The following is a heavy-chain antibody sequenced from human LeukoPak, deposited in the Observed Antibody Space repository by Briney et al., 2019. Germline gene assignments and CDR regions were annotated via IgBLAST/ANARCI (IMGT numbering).Heavy chain of an antibody. D-gene: IGHD1-14*01. Sequence: GDSLRLSCAATGFTFTKYWMTWVRQAPGKGLEWVGNIKQDGSDKNYMDSVKGRFTISRDNTKNSVYLQMSSLRAEDTAVYYCAREVWGPEYWGQGTLVTVSS. V-gene: IGHV3-7*01. CDR1: GFTFTKYW. CDR2: IKQDGSDK. J-gene: IGHJ4*02. CDR3: AREVWGPEY.